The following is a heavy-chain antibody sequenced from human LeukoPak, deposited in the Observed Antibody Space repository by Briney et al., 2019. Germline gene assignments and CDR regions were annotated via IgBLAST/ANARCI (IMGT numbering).Heavy chain of an antibody. J-gene: IGHJ4*02. D-gene: IGHD4-11*01. V-gene: IGHV3-64*01. CDR3: AREIYHSNSEYYFDY. CDR1: GFTFSTHA. CDR2: ISSNGGST. Sequence: PGGSLRLSCAASGFTFSTHAMHWVRQAPGKGLEYVSAISSNGGSTYYANSVKGRFTISRDNSKNTLYLQMGSLRAEDMAVYYCAREIYHSNSEYYFDYWGQGTLVTVSS.